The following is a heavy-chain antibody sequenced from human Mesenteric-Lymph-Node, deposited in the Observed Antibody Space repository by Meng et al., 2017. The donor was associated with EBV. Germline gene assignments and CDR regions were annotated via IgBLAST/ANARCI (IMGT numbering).Heavy chain of an antibody. CDR3: ARVSEISGTWLDC. CDR2: VFHIGST. CDR1: GGSISGNNW. D-gene: IGHD1-7*01. Sequence: QVRRQESGPGLVKPSGTLSLTCAVSGGSISGNNWWSWIRQPPGKGLEWIGEVFHIGSTNYNPSLKSRVTISLDKSKNQFSLKLTSVTAADTAVYFCARVSEISGTWLDCWGQGTLVTVFS. V-gene: IGHV4-4*02. J-gene: IGHJ1*01.